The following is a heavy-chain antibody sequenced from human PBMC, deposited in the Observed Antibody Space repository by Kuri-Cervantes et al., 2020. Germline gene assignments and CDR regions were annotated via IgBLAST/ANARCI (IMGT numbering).Heavy chain of an antibody. V-gene: IGHV3-30-3*01. CDR3: AREPYGSGSYYFDY. D-gene: IGHD3-10*01. CDR2: ISYDGSNK. CDR1: GFTFSSYA. Sequence: GGSLRLSCAASGFTFSSYAMHWVRQAPGKGLEWVAVISYDGSNKYYADSVKGRFTISRDNSKNTLYLQMNSLRAEDTAVYYCAREPYGSGSYYFDYWGQGTLVTVSS. J-gene: IGHJ4*02.